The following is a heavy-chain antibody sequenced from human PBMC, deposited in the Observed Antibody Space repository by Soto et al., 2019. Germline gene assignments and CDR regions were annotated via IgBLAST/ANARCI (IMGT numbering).Heavy chain of an antibody. CDR3: AKDSQYSSGLHWHFDL. V-gene: IGHV3-9*01. CDR1: GFSFDDYA. D-gene: IGHD6-19*01. CDR2: ISWNSGSI. J-gene: IGHJ2*01. Sequence: EVQLVESGGGLVQPGRSLRLFCAASGFSFDDYAMHWVRQAPGKGLEWVSGISWNSGSIGYADSVKGRFTISRDNAKNSLYLQINSLRAEDTALYYCAKDSQYSSGLHWHFDLWGRGTQVTVSS.